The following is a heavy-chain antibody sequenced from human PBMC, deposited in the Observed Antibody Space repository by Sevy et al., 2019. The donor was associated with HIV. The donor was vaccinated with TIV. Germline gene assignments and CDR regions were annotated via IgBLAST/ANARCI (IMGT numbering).Heavy chain of an antibody. J-gene: IGHJ4*01. V-gene: IGHV3-48*02. Sequence: GGSLRLSCAASRFTFSSHSMNWVRQTPGKGLEWISYISGTGNTIYYADSVKGRFTISRDNAKNSLYLQLKSLRDEDTAIYYCARVPPNYDSNVSDFWGQGSLVTVSS. CDR2: ISGTGNTI. D-gene: IGHD3-22*01. CDR3: ARVPPNYDSNVSDF. CDR1: RFTFSSHS.